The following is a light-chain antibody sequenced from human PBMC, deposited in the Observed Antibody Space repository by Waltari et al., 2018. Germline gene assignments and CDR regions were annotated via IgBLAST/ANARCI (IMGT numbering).Light chain of an antibody. V-gene: IGKV3-20*01. CDR3: QQYGSSPQT. Sequence: EIVLTQSPGTLSLSPGERATLSCRASQSVGSRYLAWYQQKPGQAPRLLIYGASTRAHDIPDRFSGSGSGTDCSLIISRLEPEEFAVYYCQQYGSSPQTFGQGTKVEIK. CDR2: GAS. J-gene: IGKJ1*01. CDR1: QSVGSRY.